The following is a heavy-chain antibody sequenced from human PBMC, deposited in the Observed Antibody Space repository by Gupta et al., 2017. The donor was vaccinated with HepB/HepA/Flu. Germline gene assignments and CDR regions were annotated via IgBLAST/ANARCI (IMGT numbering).Heavy chain of an antibody. CDR2: ISYSGGNT. CDR1: GFTFSSYA. V-gene: IGHV3-23*01. J-gene: IGHJ4*02. Sequence: EVQLLESGGGLVQPGGSLRLSCAASGFTFSSYAMSWVRQAPGKGLEWVSSISYSGGNTYYADSVTGRFTISRDNSKNTLYLEMNSLRVEDTALYYCAKDRITSSWYKVAHWGQGTLVTVSS. CDR3: AKDRITSSWYKVAH. D-gene: IGHD6-13*01.